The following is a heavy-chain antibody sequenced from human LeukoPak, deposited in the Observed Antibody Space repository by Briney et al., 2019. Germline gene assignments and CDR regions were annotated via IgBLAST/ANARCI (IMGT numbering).Heavy chain of an antibody. CDR1: GFTVSSNY. CDR2: IYGGGST. V-gene: IGHV3-66*01. J-gene: IGHJ3*02. CDR3: ARASRWVSFDI. D-gene: IGHD5-24*01. Sequence: PGGSLRLSCAASGFTVSSNYMTWVRQAPGKGLEWVSIIYGGGSTYYADSVKGRFTISRDNSMNTLYLQMNSLRAEDTAVYYCARASRWVSFDIWGQGTMVTVSS.